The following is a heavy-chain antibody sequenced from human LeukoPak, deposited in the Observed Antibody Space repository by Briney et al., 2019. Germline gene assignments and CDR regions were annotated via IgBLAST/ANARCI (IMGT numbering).Heavy chain of an antibody. Sequence: SQTLSLTCTVSGGSISIGDYYWSWIRQPPGKGLEWIGYIYYSGSTYYNPSLKSRVTISVDTSKNQFSLKLSSVTAADTAVYYCAREQVITYGFDYWGQGTLVTVSS. V-gene: IGHV4-30-4*08. CDR1: GGSISIGDYY. D-gene: IGHD3-16*01. CDR3: AREQVITYGFDY. J-gene: IGHJ4*02. CDR2: IYYSGST.